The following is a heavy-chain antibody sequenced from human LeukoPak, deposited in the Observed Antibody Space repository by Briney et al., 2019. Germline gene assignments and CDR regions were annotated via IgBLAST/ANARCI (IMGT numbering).Heavy chain of an antibody. V-gene: IGHV3-11*06. Sequence: GGSRSLSCAASGFTFSDYYMSWIRQAPGKGLEWVSYISNSTSYTEYADSVKGRFTISRDNAKSSVYLQLNSLRAEDTAVYFCARDLSTVTAFDYWGQGTLVTVSS. CDR2: ISNSTSYT. D-gene: IGHD2-21*02. J-gene: IGHJ4*02. CDR1: GFTFSDYY. CDR3: ARDLSTVTAFDY.